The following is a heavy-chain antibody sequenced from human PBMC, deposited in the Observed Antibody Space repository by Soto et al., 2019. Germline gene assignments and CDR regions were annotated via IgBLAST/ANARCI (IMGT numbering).Heavy chain of an antibody. Sequence: GGSLRLSCAASGLTFSIYGMHWFRQAPDKGLEWVALISYDGSNQYYADSVKGRFTISRDKSKNTLFLQMNSLRADDTAVYYCAKDQASGQGSFDSWGQGTLVTVSS. J-gene: IGHJ4*02. CDR3: AKDQASGQGSFDS. V-gene: IGHV3-30*18. CDR2: ISYDGSNQ. CDR1: GLTFSIYG.